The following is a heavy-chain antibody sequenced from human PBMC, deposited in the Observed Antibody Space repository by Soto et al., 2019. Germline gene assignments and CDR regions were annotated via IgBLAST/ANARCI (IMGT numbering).Heavy chain of an antibody. J-gene: IGHJ4*02. CDR1: GGTFSSYA. CDR3: ARRRGMATILFDY. CDR2: IIPIFGTA. V-gene: IGHV1-69*13. Sequence: SVKVSCKASGGTFSSYAISWVRQAPGQGLEWMGGIIPIFGTANYAQKFQGRVTITADESTSTAYMELSSLRSEDTAVYYCARRRGMATILFDYWGQGTLVNVSS. D-gene: IGHD5-12*01.